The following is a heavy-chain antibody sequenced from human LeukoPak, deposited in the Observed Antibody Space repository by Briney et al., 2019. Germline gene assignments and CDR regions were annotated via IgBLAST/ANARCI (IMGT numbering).Heavy chain of an antibody. D-gene: IGHD1-1*01. Sequence: GGSLRLSCAASGFTFSSYAMSWVRQAPGKGLEWVSATSGSGGSTYYADSVKGRFTISRDNSKNTLYLQMNSLRAEDTAVYYCAKGSYNRWNRGSFDYWGQGTLVTVSS. V-gene: IGHV3-23*01. CDR3: AKGSYNRWNRGSFDY. CDR1: GFTFSSYA. J-gene: IGHJ4*02. CDR2: TSGSGGST.